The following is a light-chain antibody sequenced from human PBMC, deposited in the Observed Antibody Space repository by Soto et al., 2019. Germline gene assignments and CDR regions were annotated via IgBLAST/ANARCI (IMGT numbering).Light chain of an antibody. J-gene: IGKJ1*01. CDR1: QNVSSNY. V-gene: IGKV3-20*01. Sequence: EIVLTQSPGTLSLSPGERATLSCRASQNVSSNYLAWYQQRPGQAPRLLMYGAFIRATGIPDRISGSGSGTDFTVTISRLEPEDFAVYYCQQYDTSPRTFGQGTKV. CDR3: QQYDTSPRT. CDR2: GAF.